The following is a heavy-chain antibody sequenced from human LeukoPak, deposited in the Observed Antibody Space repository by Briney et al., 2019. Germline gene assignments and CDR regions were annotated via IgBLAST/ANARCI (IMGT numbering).Heavy chain of an antibody. CDR3: ARRGSGVVVPAAMEYYFDY. D-gene: IGHD2-2*01. J-gene: IGHJ4*02. Sequence: SETLSLTCTVSGGSISSSSYYWGWIRQPPGKGLEWMGSIYYSGSTCYNPSLKSRVTISVDTSKNQFSLKLSSVTAADTAVYYCARRGSGVVVPAAMEYYFDYWGQGTLVTVSS. CDR2: IYYSGST. CDR1: GGSISSSSYY. V-gene: IGHV4-39*01.